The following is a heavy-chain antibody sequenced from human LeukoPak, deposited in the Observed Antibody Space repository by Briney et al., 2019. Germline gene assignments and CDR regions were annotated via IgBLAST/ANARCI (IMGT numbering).Heavy chain of an antibody. D-gene: IGHD4-11*01. CDR3: ARDRTDYSNLYYGMDV. J-gene: IGHJ6*02. V-gene: IGHV1-69*04. CDR1: GGTFSSYA. Sequence: SVKVPCKASGGTFSSYAISWVRQAPGQGLEWMGRIIPIFGIANYAQKFQGRVTITADKSTSTAYMELSSLRSEDTAVYYCARDRTDYSNLYYGMDVWGQGTTVTVS. CDR2: IIPIFGIA.